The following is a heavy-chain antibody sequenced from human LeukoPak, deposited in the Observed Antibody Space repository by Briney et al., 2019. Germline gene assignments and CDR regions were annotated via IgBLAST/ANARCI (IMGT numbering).Heavy chain of an antibody. CDR2: XXPNSGGT. J-gene: IGHJ5*02. D-gene: IGHD2-2*02. CDR3: ARDGGNIVVVPAAILIT. V-gene: IGHV1-2*02. Sequence: GLEWMXXXXPNSGGTNYAQKFQGRVAMTRDTSISTAYMELSRLRSDDTAVYYCARDGGNIVVVPAAILITWGQGTLVTVSS.